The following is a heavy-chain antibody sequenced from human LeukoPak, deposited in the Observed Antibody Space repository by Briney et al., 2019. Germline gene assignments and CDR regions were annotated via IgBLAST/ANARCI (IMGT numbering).Heavy chain of an antibody. Sequence: GASVKVSCKASGGTFSSYAISWVRQAPGQGLEWMGGIIPIFGTANYAQKFQGRVTITADESTSTAHMELSSLRSEYTAVYYCASSVVDTGYYFDYWGQGTLVTVSS. V-gene: IGHV1-69*13. CDR1: GGTFSSYA. J-gene: IGHJ4*02. CDR2: IIPIFGTA. D-gene: IGHD2-21*01. CDR3: ASSVVDTGYYFDY.